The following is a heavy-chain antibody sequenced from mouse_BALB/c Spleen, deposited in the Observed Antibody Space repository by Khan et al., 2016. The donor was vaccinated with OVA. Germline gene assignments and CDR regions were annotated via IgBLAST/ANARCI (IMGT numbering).Heavy chain of an antibody. J-gene: IGHJ1*01. CDR2: INTYTGEL. CDR1: AYTFTNYG. CDR3: ARGASYWYFDV. Sequence: QIQLVQSGPELKKPGETVKISCKASAYTFTNYGMNWVKQAPGKGLKWMGWINTYTGELTYTDDFKGRFAFSLETSASTAYLQINNRRNVDSATYFCARGASYWYFDVWGAGTTVTVSS. V-gene: IGHV9-1*02.